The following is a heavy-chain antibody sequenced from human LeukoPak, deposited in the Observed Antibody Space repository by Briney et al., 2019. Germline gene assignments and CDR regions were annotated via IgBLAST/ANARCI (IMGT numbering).Heavy chain of an antibody. CDR1: GFTFSSYW. V-gene: IGHV3-23*01. D-gene: IGHD5-24*01. Sequence: GGSLRLSCAASGFTFSSYWMHWVRQAPGKGLEWVSAISGSGGSTYYADSVKGRFTISRDNSKNTLYLQMNSLRAEDTAVYYCAKGRDGYNDAFDIWGQGTMVTVSS. CDR2: ISGSGGST. CDR3: AKGRDGYNDAFDI. J-gene: IGHJ3*02.